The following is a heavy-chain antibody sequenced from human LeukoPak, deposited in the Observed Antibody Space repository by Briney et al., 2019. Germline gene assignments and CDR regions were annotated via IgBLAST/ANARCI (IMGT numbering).Heavy chain of an antibody. D-gene: IGHD1-26*01. J-gene: IGHJ4*02. Sequence: GGSLRLSCAASGFTFSSYAMSWVRQAPGKGLEWVSAISGSGGSTYYADSVKGRFTISRDNSKNTLYLQMNSLRAEDTAVYYCTSLEESGSSLRAFRYWGQGTLVTVSS. V-gene: IGHV3-23*01. CDR1: GFTFSSYA. CDR2: ISGSGGST. CDR3: TSLEESGSSLRAFRY.